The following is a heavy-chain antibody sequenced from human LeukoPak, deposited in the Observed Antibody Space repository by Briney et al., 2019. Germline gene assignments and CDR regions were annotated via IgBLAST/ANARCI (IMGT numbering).Heavy chain of an antibody. D-gene: IGHD6-19*01. CDR2: ISGSGGRT. J-gene: IGHJ4*02. CDR3: AAGYTTGWYVRYFDY. V-gene: IGHV3-23*01. Sequence: GASLRLSCLASGLTLSNYAMRWVRRAPGKGVGWVSSISGSGGRTYQAQSVKGRFTISRDNSKNTLYLQMNSPRDEDTAIYYGAAGYTTGWYVRYFDYWSQGTLVTVSS. CDR1: GLTLSNYA.